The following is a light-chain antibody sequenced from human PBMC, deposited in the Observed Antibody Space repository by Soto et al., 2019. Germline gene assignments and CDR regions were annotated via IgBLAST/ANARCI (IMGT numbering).Light chain of an antibody. J-gene: IGLJ1*01. CDR2: EGS. Sequence: QSALTQPASVSGSPGQSITISCTGTSSDVGSYNLVSWYQQHPGKAPKLMIYEGSKRPSGVSNRFSGSKSGNTASLTISGIQAAEEADYYCCSYAGSSTPYVFGTGTKVTVL. V-gene: IGLV2-23*01. CDR3: CSYAGSSTPYV. CDR1: SSDVGSYNL.